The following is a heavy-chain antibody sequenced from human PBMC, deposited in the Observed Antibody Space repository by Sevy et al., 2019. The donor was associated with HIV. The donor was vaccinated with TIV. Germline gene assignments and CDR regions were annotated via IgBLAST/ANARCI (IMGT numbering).Heavy chain of an antibody. V-gene: IGHV3-23*01. J-gene: IGHJ4*02. Sequence: GGSLRLSCAASGFTFSTYAMTWVRQAPGKGLEWVSVISGSGGSTYYADSVKGRFTISRDNSKNTLYLQMNSLRAEDTAVDYCAKDGVSGTYYTGHFDYWGQGTLVTVSS. CDR1: GFTFSTYA. CDR2: ISGSGGST. CDR3: AKDGVSGTYYTGHFDY. D-gene: IGHD3-10*01.